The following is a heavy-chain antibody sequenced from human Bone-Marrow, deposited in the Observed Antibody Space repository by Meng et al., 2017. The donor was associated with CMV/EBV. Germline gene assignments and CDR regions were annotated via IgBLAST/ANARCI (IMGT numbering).Heavy chain of an antibody. Sequence: SETLSLTCAVYGGSFSGYYWSWIRQPPGKGLEWIGEINHSGSTNYNPSLKSRVTIPVDTSKNQFSLKRSSVTAADRAVYYGARPRGVVVPAANRGRGGMDVWGQGTTVTVSS. CDR2: INHSGST. J-gene: IGHJ6*02. V-gene: IGHV4-34*01. D-gene: IGHD2-2*01. CDR3: ARPRGVVVPAANRGRGGMDV. CDR1: GGSFSGYY.